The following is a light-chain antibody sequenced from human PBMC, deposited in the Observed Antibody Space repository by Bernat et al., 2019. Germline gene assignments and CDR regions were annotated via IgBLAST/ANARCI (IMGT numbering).Light chain of an antibody. V-gene: IGLV2-23*02. CDR2: EVS. CDR1: SSDGGSYNL. CDR3: CSYAGGSTLV. J-gene: IGLJ3*02. Sequence: QSALTQPASVSGSPGQSITISCTGTSSDGGSYNLVSWYQQHPGNAPKLMIYEVSKRPSGVSNRFSGSKSGNTASLTISGLQAEDEADYYCCSYAGGSTLVFGGGTKRTVL.